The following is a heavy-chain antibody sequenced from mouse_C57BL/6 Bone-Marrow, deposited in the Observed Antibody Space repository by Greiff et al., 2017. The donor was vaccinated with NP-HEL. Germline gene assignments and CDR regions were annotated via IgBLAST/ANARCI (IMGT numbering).Heavy chain of an antibody. CDR1: GYTFTSYW. D-gene: IGHD1-1*01. J-gene: IGHJ1*03. CDR3: GLRSHWYFDV. V-gene: IGHV1-50*01. CDR2: IDPSASYT. Sequence: QVQLKQPGAELVKPGASVKLSCKASGYTFTSYWMQWVKQRPGQGLEWIGEIDPSASYTNYNQKFKGKATLTVDTSSSTAYMQLSSLTSEDSAVYYCGLRSHWYFDVWGTGTTVTVSS.